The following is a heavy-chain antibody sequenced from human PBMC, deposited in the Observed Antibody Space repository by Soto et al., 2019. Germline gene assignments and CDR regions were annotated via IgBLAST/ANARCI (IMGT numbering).Heavy chain of an antibody. CDR1: GGSFSGYY. J-gene: IGHJ4*02. CDR3: AGGGRVTLGY. V-gene: IGHV4-34*01. D-gene: IGHD3-16*01. Sequence: QVQLQQWGAGLLKPSETLSLTCAVYGGSFSGYYWSWIRQPPGKGLEWIGEINHCGSTNYNPSLTSRVIKSVDPAQNQFSRKLSSGTGADTAVYYWAGGGRVTLGYWGQGTLVTVSS. CDR2: INHCGST.